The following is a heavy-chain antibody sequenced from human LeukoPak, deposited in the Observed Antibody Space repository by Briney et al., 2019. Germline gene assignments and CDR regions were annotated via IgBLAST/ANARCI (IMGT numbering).Heavy chain of an antibody. J-gene: IGHJ6*03. D-gene: IGHD4-23*01. Sequence: ASVKVSFTASGYTFTSYYMHWVRQAPGQGLEWMGIINPSGGSTSYAQKFQGRVTMTRDTSTSTVYMELSSLRSEDTAVYYCARDVGGNSYYYYYMDVWGKGTTVTVSS. CDR2: INPSGGST. V-gene: IGHV1-46*01. CDR3: ARDVGGNSYYYYYMDV. CDR1: GYTFTSYY.